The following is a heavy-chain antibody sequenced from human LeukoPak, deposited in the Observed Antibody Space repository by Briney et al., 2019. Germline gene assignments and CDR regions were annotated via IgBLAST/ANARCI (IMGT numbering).Heavy chain of an antibody. CDR2: ISDSAGRT. J-gene: IGHJ4*02. Sequence: PSETLSLTCAVSGGSISSGGYSWSWVRQAPGKGLEWVSGISDSAGRTYYADSVKGRFTVSRDNSKNTLYLQMNSLRAEDTAVYYCAKNWIISYGGNSHLDYWGQGTLVTVSS. V-gene: IGHV3-23*01. CDR1: GGSISSGGYS. D-gene: IGHD4-23*01. CDR3: AKNWIISYGGNSHLDY.